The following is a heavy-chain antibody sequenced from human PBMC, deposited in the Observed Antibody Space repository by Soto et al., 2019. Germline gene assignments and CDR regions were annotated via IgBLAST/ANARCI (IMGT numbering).Heavy chain of an antibody. CDR3: ARVRDR. V-gene: IGHV4-39*07. J-gene: IGHJ5*02. D-gene: IGHD3-3*01. CDR1: GSSISSSTHY. CDR2: IYYSGST. Sequence: XXTRSRHCTLSGSSISSSTHYWGWIRQPPGKGLEWIGSIYYSGSTYYNPSLKSRVTISVDTSKNQLSLKLSSVTAADTAVYYCARVRDRCGQGTLVTVSS.